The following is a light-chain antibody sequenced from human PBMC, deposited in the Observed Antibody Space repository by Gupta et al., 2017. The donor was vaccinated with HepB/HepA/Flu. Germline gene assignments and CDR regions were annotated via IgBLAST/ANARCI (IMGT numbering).Light chain of an antibody. J-gene: IGKJ2*01. CDR3: QQSYSTPHT. V-gene: IGKV1-39*01. CDR1: QRITNY. Sequence: DIQMTQSPSSLSASVGDRVTITCRASQRITNYLNWYQQKPGTAPNLLIYAASNLQSGVPSRFSGSGSGTDFTLTISSLQPEDFATYFCQQSYSTPHTFGQGTKLEI. CDR2: AAS.